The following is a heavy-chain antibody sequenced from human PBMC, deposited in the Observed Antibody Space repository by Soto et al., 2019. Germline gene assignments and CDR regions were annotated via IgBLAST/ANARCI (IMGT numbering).Heavy chain of an antibody. V-gene: IGHV1-3*01. J-gene: IGHJ4*02. CDR2: INAGNGDT. D-gene: IGHD4-17*01. CDR1: GYTFTNYG. Sequence: ASVKVSWKASGYTFTNYGMHWVRQAPGQRLEWMGWINAGNGDTKYSQKLQGRVTIIRDTSASTAYMELSSLRSEDTAVYYCARPTYGDYSDYWGQGTLVTVSS. CDR3: ARPTYGDYSDY.